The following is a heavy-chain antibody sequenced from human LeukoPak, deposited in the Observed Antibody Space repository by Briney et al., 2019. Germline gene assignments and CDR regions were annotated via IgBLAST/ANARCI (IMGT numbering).Heavy chain of an antibody. CDR1: GFTFSSYA. D-gene: IGHD2-15*01. V-gene: IGHV3-23*01. CDR2: ISGSGGST. CDR3: ATANSDIVVVVAWYYFDY. Sequence: PGGSLRLSCAASGFTFSSYAMSWVRQAPGKGLEWVSAISGSGGSTYYADSVKGRFTISRDNSKNTLYLQMNSLRAEDTAVYYCATANSDIVVVVAWYYFDYWAREPWSPSPQ. J-gene: IGHJ4*02.